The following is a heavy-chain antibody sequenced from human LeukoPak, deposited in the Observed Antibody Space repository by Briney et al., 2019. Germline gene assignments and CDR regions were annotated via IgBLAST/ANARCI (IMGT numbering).Heavy chain of an antibody. D-gene: IGHD4-17*01. Sequence: GGSLRLSCAASGFTFSSYWMHWVRQAPGKGLVWVSRINSDGSSTSYADSVKGRFTISRDNSKNTLYLQMNSLRAEDTAVYYCAKDLRNDYGDYAAFDIWGQGTMVTVSS. V-gene: IGHV3-74*01. J-gene: IGHJ3*02. CDR1: GFTFSSYW. CDR3: AKDLRNDYGDYAAFDI. CDR2: INSDGSST.